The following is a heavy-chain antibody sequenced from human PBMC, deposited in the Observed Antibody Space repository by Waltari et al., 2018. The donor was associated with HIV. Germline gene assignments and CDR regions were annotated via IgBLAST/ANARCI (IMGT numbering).Heavy chain of an antibody. Sequence: QVLLMQSGAEKKKPGDSEKESCKASGYTLNSYAIHWVRQATGQGLEWMGWMTPNSGKTGYAQKFQGRVTMTRNTSISTAYMELSSLRSDDTAVYYCARGGYTYGDDYWGQGTLVTVSS. V-gene: IGHV1-8*01. D-gene: IGHD5-18*01. CDR1: GYTLNSYA. J-gene: IGHJ4*02. CDR3: ARGGYTYGDDY. CDR2: MTPNSGKT.